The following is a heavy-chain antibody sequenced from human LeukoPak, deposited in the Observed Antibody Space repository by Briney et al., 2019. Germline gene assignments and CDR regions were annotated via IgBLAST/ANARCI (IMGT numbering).Heavy chain of an antibody. CDR2: TVVASGNT. D-gene: IGHD1-26*01. Sequence: SVKVPCKASGFTFTSSAMQWVRQARGQHLEWIGWTVVASGNTNYAQKLEERVSITRHMSTSTAYMELSSLRSEDTAVDYCAAAGGWGVLNQWGQGTLVTVSS. CDR1: GFTFTSSA. J-gene: IGHJ4*02. CDR3: AAAGGWGVLNQ. V-gene: IGHV1-58*02.